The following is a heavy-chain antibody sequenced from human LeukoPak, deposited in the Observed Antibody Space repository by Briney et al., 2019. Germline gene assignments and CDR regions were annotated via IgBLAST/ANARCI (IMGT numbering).Heavy chain of an antibody. CDR3: AREHDFVATGYCSDY. V-gene: IGHV3-33*08. D-gene: IGHD3-16*01. J-gene: IGHJ4*02. CDR2: IWNDGINT. CDR1: GFTFSSYS. Sequence: GGSLRLSCAASGFTFSSYSMNWVRQAPGKGLEWVAVIWNDGINTYYADSVKGRFTISRDNSKNTLYLQMNSLRAEDTAVYYCAREHDFVATGYCSDYWGQGILVTVSS.